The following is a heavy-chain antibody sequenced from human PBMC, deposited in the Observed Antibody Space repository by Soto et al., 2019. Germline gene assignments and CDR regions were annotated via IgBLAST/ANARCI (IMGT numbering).Heavy chain of an antibody. Sequence: EVHLVESGGGLMQPGGSLRLSCAASGFTVSTYNMIWGRPAPGEGLEWVPVTYSGGSTQYADSVKGRFTVSRDNSKNALDLHMSSLREEDTAVNYCARKLSGAANGWAYGMDVWGRGDSVTVSS. J-gene: IGHJ6*02. CDR3: ARKLSGAANGWAYGMDV. V-gene: IGHV3-53*02. CDR2: TYSGGST. D-gene: IGHD1-26*01. CDR1: GFTVSTYN.